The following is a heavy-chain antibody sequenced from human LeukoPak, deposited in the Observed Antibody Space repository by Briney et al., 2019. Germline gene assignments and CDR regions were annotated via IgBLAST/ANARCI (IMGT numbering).Heavy chain of an antibody. CDR2: ISAYNGNT. D-gene: IGHD3-10*01. J-gene: IGHJ4*02. Sequence: ASVKVSCKASGYTFTSYGISWVRQAPGQGLEWMGWISAYNGNTHYAQMFQGRVTMTRDTSTSTAYMELRSLRSDDTAVYYCVRERERGTYFIWGQGTLVTVSS. V-gene: IGHV1-18*01. CDR3: VRERERGTYFI. CDR1: GYTFTSYG.